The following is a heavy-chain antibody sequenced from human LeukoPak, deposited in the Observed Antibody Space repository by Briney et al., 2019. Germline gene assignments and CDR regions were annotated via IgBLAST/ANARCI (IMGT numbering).Heavy chain of an antibody. D-gene: IGHD2-8*01. CDR3: ASPSSHDCTNGVCYCFDY. CDR1: GGSISSYY. J-gene: IGHJ4*02. Sequence: SETLSLTCTVSGGSISSYYWSWIRQPPGKGLEWIGYIYYSGSTNYNPSLKSRVTISVDTSKNQFSLKLSSVTAEDTAVYYCASPSSHDCTNGVCYCFDYWGQGTLVTVSS. CDR2: IYYSGST. V-gene: IGHV4-59*01.